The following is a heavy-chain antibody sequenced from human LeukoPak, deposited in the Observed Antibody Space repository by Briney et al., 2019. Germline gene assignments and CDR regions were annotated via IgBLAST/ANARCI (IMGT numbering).Heavy chain of an antibody. Sequence: AVKVSCKASGGTFSSYAISWVRQAPVQGLEWMGGIIPIFGTANYAQKFQGRVTITADESTSTAYMELSSLRSEDTAVYYCARGEMATIYYYYYMDVWGKGTTVTISS. D-gene: IGHD5-24*01. V-gene: IGHV1-69*01. J-gene: IGHJ6*03. CDR3: ARGEMATIYYYYYMDV. CDR1: GGTFSSYA. CDR2: IIPIFGTA.